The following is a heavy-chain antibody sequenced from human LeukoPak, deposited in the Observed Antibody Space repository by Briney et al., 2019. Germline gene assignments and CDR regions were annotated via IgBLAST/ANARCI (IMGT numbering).Heavy chain of an antibody. CDR2: ISAYNGNT. V-gene: IGHV1-18*01. CDR1: GYTFTSYG. D-gene: IGHD1-1*01. J-gene: IGHJ4*02. CDR3: ARVGESGTTFVPPDDY. Sequence: ASVKVSCKASGYTFTSYGISWVRQAPGQGLGWMGWISAYNGNTNYAQKLQGRVTMTTDTSTSTAYMELRSLRSDDTAVYYCARVGESGTTFVPPDDYWGQGTLVTVSS.